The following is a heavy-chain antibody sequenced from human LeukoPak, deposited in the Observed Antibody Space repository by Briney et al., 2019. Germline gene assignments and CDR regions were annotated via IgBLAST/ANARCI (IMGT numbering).Heavy chain of an antibody. J-gene: IGHJ4*02. CDR3: ARGGEYYDFWSGWRYSYYFDY. CDR1: GGSINPYY. D-gene: IGHD3-3*01. CDR2: IYYSGST. Sequence: SETLSLTCTVSGGSINPYYWSWIRQPPGKGLEWIGNIYYSGSTNYNPSLKSRVTISVDTSKNQFSLKLSSVTAADTAVYYCARGGEYYDFWSGWRYSYYFDYWGQGTLVTVSS. V-gene: IGHV4-59*01.